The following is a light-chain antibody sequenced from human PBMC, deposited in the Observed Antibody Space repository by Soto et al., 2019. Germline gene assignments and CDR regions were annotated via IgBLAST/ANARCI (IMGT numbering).Light chain of an antibody. Sequence: DIQMTQSHATLSASVGYRVTITCRASQGISSWLAWYQQKPGKAPKLLIYKASTLKSGVPSRFSGSGSGTEFTLTISSLQPDDFATYYCQQYNSYSRTFGQGTKVDI. V-gene: IGKV1-5*03. CDR3: QQYNSYSRT. CDR1: QGISSW. CDR2: KAS. J-gene: IGKJ1*01.